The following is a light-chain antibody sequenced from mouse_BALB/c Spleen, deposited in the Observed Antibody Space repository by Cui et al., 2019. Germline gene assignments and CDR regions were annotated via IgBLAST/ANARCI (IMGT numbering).Light chain of an antibody. CDR1: SSESY. Sequence: QIVLTQSPAIMSASPGEKVPMTCSASSSESYMHWYQQKSGTSPKRWIYDTSNLASGVPARFSGSGSGTSYSLTISSREAEDAATYYCQQWSSNPPTFGSGTKLEIK. CDR3: QQWSSNPPT. CDR2: DTS. V-gene: IGKV4-59*01. J-gene: IGKJ4*01.